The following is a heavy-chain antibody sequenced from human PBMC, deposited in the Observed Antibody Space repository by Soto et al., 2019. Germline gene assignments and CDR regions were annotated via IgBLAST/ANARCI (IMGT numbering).Heavy chain of an antibody. CDR2: IYYSGST. J-gene: IGHJ6*02. D-gene: IGHD3-3*01. Sequence: SETLSLTCTVSGGSISSSSYYWGWIRQPPGKGLEWIGSIYYSGSTYYNPSLKSRVTISVDTSKNQFSLKLSSVTAADTAVYYCARAGYYDFWSGYYPDYYYYGMDVWGQGTTVTVSS. CDR1: GGSISSSSYY. V-gene: IGHV4-39*01. CDR3: ARAGYYDFWSGYYPDYYYYGMDV.